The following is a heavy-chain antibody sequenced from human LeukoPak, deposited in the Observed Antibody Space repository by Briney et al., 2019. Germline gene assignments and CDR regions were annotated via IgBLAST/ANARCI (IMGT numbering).Heavy chain of an antibody. Sequence: ASETLSLTCTVSGGSISSGDYYWSWIRQPPGKGLEWIGYIYYSGSTNYNPPLKSRVTISVDTSKNQFSLKLSSVTAADTAVYYCARDHTGGLDYWGQGTLVTVSS. J-gene: IGHJ4*02. CDR1: GGSISSGDYY. CDR3: ARDHTGGLDY. V-gene: IGHV4-61*08. D-gene: IGHD3-10*01. CDR2: IYYSGST.